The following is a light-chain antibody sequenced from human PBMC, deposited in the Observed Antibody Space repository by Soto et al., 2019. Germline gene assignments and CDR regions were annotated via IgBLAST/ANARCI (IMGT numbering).Light chain of an antibody. CDR3: QQYYASRT. Sequence: DIVMTQSPDSLSVSLGETATINCKSGQRILYNPTNRNYLSGYHQNPGRPPRLLISWAFTRESGVPDRFSGGGSGTDFTLTISSLQAEDVAVYYCQQYYASRTFGQGTRVDI. J-gene: IGKJ1*01. CDR1: QRILYNPTNRNY. CDR2: WAF. V-gene: IGKV4-1*01.